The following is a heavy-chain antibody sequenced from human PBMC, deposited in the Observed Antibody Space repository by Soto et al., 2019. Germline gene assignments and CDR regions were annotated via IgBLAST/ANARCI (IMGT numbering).Heavy chain of an antibody. CDR2: IYYDGSNK. CDR1: GFTFSSYG. D-gene: IGHD3-22*01. Sequence: GGSLRLSCAVSGFTFSSYGMNWVRQAPGKGLEWVAAIYYDGSNKYYADSVRGRFTISRDNFKNTLYLHMNSLRAEDTAVYYCARDSKDDSSGYYAGFDYRGQGTLVTVSS. V-gene: IGHV3-33*01. J-gene: IGHJ4*02. CDR3: ARDSKDDSSGYYAGFDY.